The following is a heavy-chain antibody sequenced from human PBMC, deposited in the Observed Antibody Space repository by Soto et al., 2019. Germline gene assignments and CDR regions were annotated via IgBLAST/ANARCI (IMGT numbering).Heavy chain of an antibody. Sequence: QVQLVQSGAEVKKPGSSVKVSCKASGGTFSRYTIIWMRQAPGQGFEYMGKITPMVGIANTAQKFQGRVTVTAAKXXTTAYIELSSLRSDDTAVYFCASPMSTVTRDFRRWYSGMDVWGQGTTVSVSS. CDR2: ITPMVGIA. CDR3: ASPMSTVTRDFRRWYSGMDV. V-gene: IGHV1-69*02. D-gene: IGHD4-17*01. J-gene: IGHJ6*02. CDR1: GGTFSRYT.